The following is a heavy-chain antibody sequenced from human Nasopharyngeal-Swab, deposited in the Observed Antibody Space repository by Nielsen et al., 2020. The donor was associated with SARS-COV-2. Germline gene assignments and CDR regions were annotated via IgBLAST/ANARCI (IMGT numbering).Heavy chain of an antibody. V-gene: IGHV1-46*01. J-gene: IGHJ5*02. D-gene: IGHD2-15*01. Sequence: WVRQAPGQGLEWMGVIGASAGTTTYAQNFQGRVTMTRDTSTSTVYMELSSLTSEDTTVYYCARSAPYCSGGSYHPPYNWFDPWGQGTLVTVSS. CDR2: IGASAGTT. CDR3: ARSAPYCSGGSYHPPYNWFDP.